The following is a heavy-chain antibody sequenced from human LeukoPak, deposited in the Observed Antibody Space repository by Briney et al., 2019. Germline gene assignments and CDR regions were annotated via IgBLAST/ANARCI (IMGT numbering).Heavy chain of an antibody. CDR3: ARQGGGYCSGGSCYSRGSEFDY. D-gene: IGHD2-15*01. V-gene: IGHV5-51*01. J-gene: IGHJ4*02. CDR2: IYPGESDT. CDR1: GYSFTSYW. Sequence: GESLKISCQVSGYSFTSYWIGCVRQMPGKGLEWMGIIYPGESDTRYSPSFQGQVTISADKSINTAYLQWSSLKASDTAMYYCARQGGGYCSGGSCYSRGSEFDYWGQGTLVTVSS.